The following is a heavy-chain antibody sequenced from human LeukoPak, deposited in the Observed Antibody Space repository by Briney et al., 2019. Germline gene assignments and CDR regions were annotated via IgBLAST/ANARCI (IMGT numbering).Heavy chain of an antibody. CDR3: ARAMPYFYGSIAVPGTIDY. CDR2: INHGGST. CDR1: GETFIHNF. Sequence: SETLSLTCAVYGETFIHNFWTWIRQPPGKGLEWIGQINHGGSTYYNPSLESRVTILVDTSKNQFSLKLTSVTAADTAVYYCARAMPYFYGSIAVPGTIDYWGQGILVTVSS. V-gene: IGHV4-34*01. J-gene: IGHJ4*02. D-gene: IGHD6-19*01.